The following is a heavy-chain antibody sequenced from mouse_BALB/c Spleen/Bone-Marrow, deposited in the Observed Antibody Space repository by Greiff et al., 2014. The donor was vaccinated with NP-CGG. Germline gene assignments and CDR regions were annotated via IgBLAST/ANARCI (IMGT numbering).Heavy chain of an antibody. CDR1: GFNIKDTY. J-gene: IGHJ3*01. CDR3: ASYYYGSSSFAY. V-gene: IGHV14-3*02. Sequence: VQLKQSGAELVKPGASVKLSCTASGFNIKDTYMHWVKQRPEQGLEWIGRIDPANGNTKYDPKFQGKANITADTSSNTAYLQLSSLTSDDTAVYYCASYYYGSSSFAYWGQGTLVTVSA. CDR2: IDPANGNT. D-gene: IGHD1-1*01.